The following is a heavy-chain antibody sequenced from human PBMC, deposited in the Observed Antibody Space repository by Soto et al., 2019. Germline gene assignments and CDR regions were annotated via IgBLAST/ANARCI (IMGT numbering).Heavy chain of an antibody. Sequence: SVKFSCKASGGTFSSYAISWVRRAPGQGLEWMGGIIPIFGTANYAQKFQGRVTITADKSTSTAYMELSSLRSEDTAVYYCASSPYYYDSSGYYFFFDYWGQGTLVTVSS. J-gene: IGHJ4*02. CDR2: IIPIFGTA. D-gene: IGHD3-22*01. V-gene: IGHV1-69*06. CDR1: GGTFSSYA. CDR3: ASSPYYYDSSGYYFFFDY.